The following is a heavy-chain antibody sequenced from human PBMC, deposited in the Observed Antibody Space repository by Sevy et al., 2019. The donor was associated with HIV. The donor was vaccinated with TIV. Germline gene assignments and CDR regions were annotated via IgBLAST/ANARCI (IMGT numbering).Heavy chain of an antibody. J-gene: IGHJ4*02. CDR2: IKQDGSEK. CDR1: GFTFSSYW. Sequence: GGSLRLSCAASGFTFSSYWMSWVRQAPGKGLEWVANIKQDGSEKYYVDSVKGRFTISRDNAKNSLYLQMNSLRAEYTAVYYCARDGDYYDSSGYYRGLDYWGQGTLVTVSS. D-gene: IGHD3-22*01. V-gene: IGHV3-7*01. CDR3: ARDGDYYDSSGYYRGLDY.